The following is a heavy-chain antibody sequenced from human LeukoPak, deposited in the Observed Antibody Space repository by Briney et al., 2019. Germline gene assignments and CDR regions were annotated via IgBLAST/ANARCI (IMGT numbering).Heavy chain of an antibody. D-gene: IGHD2-15*01. CDR2: INPNSGGT. V-gene: IGHV1-2*02. Sequence: ASVKVSCKASGYTFTSYGISWVRQAPGQGLEWMGWINPNSGGTDYAQKFQGRVTMTRDTSISTAYMELKWLGSDDTAVYYCARGGYCSSGNCFVLAAEFDYWGQGTLVTVSS. J-gene: IGHJ4*02. CDR1: GYTFTSYG. CDR3: ARGGYCSSGNCFVLAAEFDY.